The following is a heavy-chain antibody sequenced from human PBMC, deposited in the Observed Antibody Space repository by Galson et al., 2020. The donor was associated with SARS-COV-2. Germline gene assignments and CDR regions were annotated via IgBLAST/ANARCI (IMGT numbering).Heavy chain of an antibody. CDR2: IYYSGST. CDR1: GGSISSYY. J-gene: IGHJ3*02. CDR3: ARVYSSGWALDAFDI. D-gene: IGHD6-19*01. Sequence: SETLSLTCTVSGGSISSYYWSWIRQPPGKGLEWIGYIYYSGSTNYNPSLKSRVTISVDTSKNQFSLKLSSVTAADTAVYYCARVYSSGWALDAFDIWGQGTMVTVSS. V-gene: IGHV4-59*13.